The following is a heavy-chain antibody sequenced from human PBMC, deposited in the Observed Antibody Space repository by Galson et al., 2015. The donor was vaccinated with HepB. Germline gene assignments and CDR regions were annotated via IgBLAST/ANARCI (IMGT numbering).Heavy chain of an antibody. CDR2: ISYDGRNK. CDR1: GFTFNTYG. V-gene: IGHV3-30*18. CDR3: AKDLVRYGYGYDGNDAFDM. D-gene: IGHD5-18*01. J-gene: IGHJ3*02. Sequence: SLRLSCAASGFTFNTYGIHWVRQAPGKGLEWVTVISYDGRNKWYAESVKGRFTISRDNSKNTLYLQMNSLRAEDTAMYYCAKDLVRYGYGYDGNDAFDMWGQGTLVTVSS.